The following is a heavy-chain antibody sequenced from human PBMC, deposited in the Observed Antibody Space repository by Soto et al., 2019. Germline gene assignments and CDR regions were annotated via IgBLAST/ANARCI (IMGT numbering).Heavy chain of an antibody. CDR1: GYTFTSYG. J-gene: IGHJ6*03. CDR3: ARVQEYYDILTGYAIPYYYYYYMDV. V-gene: IGHV1-18*01. D-gene: IGHD3-9*01. CDR2: ISAYNGNT. Sequence: GASVKVSCKASGYTFTSYGISWVRQAPGQGLEWMGWISAYNGNTNYAQKLQGRVTMTTDTSTSTAYMELRSLRSDDTAVYYCARVQEYYDILTGYAIPYYYYYYMDVWGKGTTVTVSS.